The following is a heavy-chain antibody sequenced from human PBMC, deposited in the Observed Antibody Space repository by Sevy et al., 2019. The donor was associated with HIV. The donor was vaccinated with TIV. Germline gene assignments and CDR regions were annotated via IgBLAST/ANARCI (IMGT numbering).Heavy chain of an antibody. CDR3: ARESYYYDSSGYSYYYYYYMDV. V-gene: IGHV1-69*06. CDR1: GGTFSSYA. J-gene: IGHJ6*03. CDR2: IIPIFSTA. Sequence: AAVKVSCKASGGTFSSYAISWVRQAPRQGLERMGGIIPIFSTANYAQKFQGRVTITADKSTSTAYMELSSLRSEDTAVYYCARESYYYDSSGYSYYYYYYMDVWGKGTTVTVSS. D-gene: IGHD3-22*01.